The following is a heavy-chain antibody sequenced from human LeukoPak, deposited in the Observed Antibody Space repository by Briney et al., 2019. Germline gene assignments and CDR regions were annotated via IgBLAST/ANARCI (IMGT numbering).Heavy chain of an antibody. V-gene: IGHV4-39*01. J-gene: IGHJ3*02. Sequence: SETLSLTCTVSGGSISSSSYYWGWIRQPPGEGLEWIGSIYYSGSTYYNPSLKSRVTISVDTSKNQFSLKLSSVTAADTAVYYCARTRITMIVVVIDAFDIWGQGTMVTVSS. D-gene: IGHD3-22*01. CDR1: GGSISSSSYY. CDR3: ARTRITMIVVVIDAFDI. CDR2: IYYSGST.